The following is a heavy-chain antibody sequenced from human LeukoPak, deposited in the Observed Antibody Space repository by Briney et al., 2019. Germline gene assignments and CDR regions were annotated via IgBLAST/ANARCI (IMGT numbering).Heavy chain of an antibody. CDR1: GGSITGSY. Sequence: SETLSLTCTVSGGSITGSYWSWLRQPPGKGLEYIGYIYYSESTNYNPSPKSRVTISVDTSKNQFSLKLTSVTAADTAVYYCATAGPISGRHNYFDSWGQGTLVTVSS. D-gene: IGHD3-10*01. J-gene: IGHJ4*02. V-gene: IGHV4-59*01. CDR2: IYYSEST. CDR3: ATAGPISGRHNYFDS.